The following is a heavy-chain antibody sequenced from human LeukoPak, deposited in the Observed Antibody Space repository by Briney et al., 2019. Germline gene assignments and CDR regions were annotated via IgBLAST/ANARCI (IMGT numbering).Heavy chain of an antibody. Sequence: SETLSLTCTVSGGSISSYYWSWIRQPPGKGLEWIGYIYYSGSTNYNPSLKSRVTISVDTSKNQFSLKLSSVTAAGTAVYYCARRDYGGNYDYWGQGTLVTVSS. J-gene: IGHJ4*02. CDR3: ARRDYGGNYDY. CDR2: IYYSGST. V-gene: IGHV4-59*01. CDR1: GGSISSYY. D-gene: IGHD4-23*01.